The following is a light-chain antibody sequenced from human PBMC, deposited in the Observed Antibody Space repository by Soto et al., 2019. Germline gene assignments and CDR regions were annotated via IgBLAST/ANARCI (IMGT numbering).Light chain of an antibody. CDR2: GAS. CDR3: QQFNYWPPIT. CDR1: QSVSSN. V-gene: IGKV3-15*01. J-gene: IGKJ5*01. Sequence: EIVLTQSPATLSVSPGERATLSCRASQSVSSNLAWYQQKPGRAPRLLIYGASTRATGIPARFSGSGSGTEFTLTISSLQSEDFAVYYCQQFNYWPPITFGQGTRLENK.